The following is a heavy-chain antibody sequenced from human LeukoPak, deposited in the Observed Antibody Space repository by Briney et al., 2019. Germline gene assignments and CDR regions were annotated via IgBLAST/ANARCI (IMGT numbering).Heavy chain of an antibody. D-gene: IGHD3-3*01. J-gene: IGHJ3*02. Sequence: GGSLRLSCAASGFTFSSYAMHWVRQAPGKGLEWVAVISYDGSNKYYADSVKGRFTISRDNSKNTLYLQMNSLRAEDTAVYYCAKDLPYDFLPDAFDIWGQGTMVTVSS. V-gene: IGHV3-30-3*01. CDR1: GFTFSSYA. CDR3: AKDLPYDFLPDAFDI. CDR2: ISYDGSNK.